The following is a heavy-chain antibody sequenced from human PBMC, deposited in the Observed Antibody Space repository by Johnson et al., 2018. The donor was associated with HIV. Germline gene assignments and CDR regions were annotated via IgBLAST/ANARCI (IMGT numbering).Heavy chain of an antibody. CDR2: INSDGSST. Sequence: VHLVESGGGLVQPGGSLRLSCAASGFTFSSYWMHWVRQAPGKGLVWVSRINSDGSSTSYADSVKGRFTISRDNAKNTLYLQMNSLRAEDTALYYCARVSCSSTSCLGDGAFDIWGQGTMVTVSS. CDR1: GFTFSSYW. CDR3: ARVSCSSTSCLGDGAFDI. J-gene: IGHJ3*02. D-gene: IGHD2-2*01. V-gene: IGHV3-74*02.